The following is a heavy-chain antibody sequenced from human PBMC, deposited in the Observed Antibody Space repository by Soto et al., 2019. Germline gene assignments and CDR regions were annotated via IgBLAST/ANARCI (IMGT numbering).Heavy chain of an antibody. V-gene: IGHV4-34*01. CDR1: CGSFSGYY. CDR2: INDSGST. CDR3: ASRGHSSRGYHYYGTDV. D-gene: IGHD6-13*01. Sequence: PSETLSLTCAVYCGSFSGYYWSWIRQPPGNGLEWIGEINDSGSTNXXPCLKSRXXISVDRSKNQXSLKLXSVTAADTAVXYCASRGHSSRGYHYYGTDVWGQGTTVX. J-gene: IGHJ6*02.